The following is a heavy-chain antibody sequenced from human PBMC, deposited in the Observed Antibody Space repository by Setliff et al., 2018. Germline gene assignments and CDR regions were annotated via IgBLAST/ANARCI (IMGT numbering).Heavy chain of an antibody. CDR3: ARAKVVTYYYGSTHVGDFDY. J-gene: IGHJ4*02. V-gene: IGHV1-18*01. CDR2: ITANKGNT. Sequence: WASVKVSCKASGYTFTNFAITWVRQAPGQGLEWMGWITANKGNTNYAQKFQDRVTMTTDTSTTTAYMEMRSLRSDDPAVYFCARAKVVTYYYGSTHVGDFDYWGQGTLVTVSS. CDR1: GYTFTNFA. D-gene: IGHD3-10*01.